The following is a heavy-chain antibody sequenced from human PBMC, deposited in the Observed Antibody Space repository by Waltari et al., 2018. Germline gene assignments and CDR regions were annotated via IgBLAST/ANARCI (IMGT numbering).Heavy chain of an antibody. V-gene: IGHV4-38-2*02. CDR3: ARDWAVPGY. D-gene: IGHD3-16*01. CDR2: IYHSGST. J-gene: IGHJ4*02. Sequence: QVQLQESGPGLVKPSETLSLTCTDSGSSISSGYYWGLIRQPPGKGLEWIGSIYHSGSTYYNPSLKSRVTISVDTSKNQFSLKLSSVTAADTAVYYCARDWAVPGYWGQGTLVTVSS. CDR1: GSSISSGYY.